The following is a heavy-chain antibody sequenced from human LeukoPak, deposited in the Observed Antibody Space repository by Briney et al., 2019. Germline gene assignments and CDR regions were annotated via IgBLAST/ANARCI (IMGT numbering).Heavy chain of an antibody. CDR2: INPNSGGT. CDR1: GYTFTGYY. Sequence: ASVKVSCKASGYTFTGYYMHWVRQAPGQGLGWMGRINPNSGGTNYAQKFQGRVTMTRDTSISTAYMELSRLRSDDTAVYYCARGLYDYVWGSYRLNWFDPWGQGTLVTVSS. J-gene: IGHJ5*02. V-gene: IGHV1-2*06. CDR3: ARGLYDYVWGSYRLNWFDP. D-gene: IGHD3-16*02.